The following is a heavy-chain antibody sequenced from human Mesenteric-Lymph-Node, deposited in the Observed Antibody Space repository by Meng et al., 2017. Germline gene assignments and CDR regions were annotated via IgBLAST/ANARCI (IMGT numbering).Heavy chain of an antibody. J-gene: IGHJ3*02. CDR3: ARENMIKFGGVSVTDALDI. CDR1: DYTFSTYG. V-gene: IGHV1-18*01. D-gene: IGHD3-16*02. CDR2: ISAYNGNP. Sequence: ASVKVSCKASDYTFSTYGISWVRQAPGQGLEWMGWISAYNGNPNYAQNFQGRLTMTTDRSTGTAYMELRSLRSDDTAVYYCARENMIKFGGVSVTDALDIWGQGTMVTVSS.